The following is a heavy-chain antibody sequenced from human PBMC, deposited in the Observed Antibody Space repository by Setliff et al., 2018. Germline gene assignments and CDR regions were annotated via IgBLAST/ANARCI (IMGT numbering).Heavy chain of an antibody. Sequence: PGGSLRLSCAASGYTSSSYAMTWVRQAPGKGLEWVGRIKSKTDGGTTDYAAPVKGRFTISRDDSKNTLYLQMNSLKTEDTAVYYCTTGIAAAGTGAHYWGQGTLVTVSS. V-gene: IGHV3-15*01. J-gene: IGHJ4*02. CDR1: GYTSSSYA. CDR2: IKSKTDGGTT. CDR3: TTGIAAAGTGAHY. D-gene: IGHD6-13*01.